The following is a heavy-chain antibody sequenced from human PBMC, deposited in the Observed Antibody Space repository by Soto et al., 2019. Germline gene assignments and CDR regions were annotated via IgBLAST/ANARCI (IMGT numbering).Heavy chain of an antibody. Sequence: QVHLVQSGAEVKKPGSSVKVSCKASGGSFSNYIFAWVRQAPEQGLEWMGGTIPMFDTAQYAQKLQGRVTITADESTSKVYMDLTSLTSDDTAVYYCARRLFGQQWLVGFDTCGQGHLVTVSS. D-gene: IGHD6-19*01. CDR3: ARRLFGQQWLVGFDT. V-gene: IGHV1-69*01. CDR1: GGSFSNYI. J-gene: IGHJ4*02. CDR2: TIPMFDTA.